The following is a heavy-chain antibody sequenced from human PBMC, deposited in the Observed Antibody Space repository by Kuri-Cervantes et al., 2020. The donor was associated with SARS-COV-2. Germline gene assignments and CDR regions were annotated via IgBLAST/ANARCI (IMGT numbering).Heavy chain of an antibody. D-gene: IGHD7-27*01. J-gene: IGHJ4*02. CDR3: ARDLRLGKSLDY. V-gene: IGHV3-21*01. CDR2: IGRSSSCL. CDR1: RFTFSNYT. Sequence: GGSLRLSCAASRFTFSNYTMNWVRQAPGKGLEWVSSIGRSSSCLYCADSLKGRFTISRDNAKNSLYLQMSSLRAEDTAVYYCARDLRLGKSLDYWGQGTLVTVSS.